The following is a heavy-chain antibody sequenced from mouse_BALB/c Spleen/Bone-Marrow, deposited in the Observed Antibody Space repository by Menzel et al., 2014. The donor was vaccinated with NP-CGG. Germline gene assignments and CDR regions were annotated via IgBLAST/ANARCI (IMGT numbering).Heavy chain of an antibody. Sequence: QVQLQQPGAEVMRPGSSVNISCMASGYAFSNYGMNWVKQRPGQGLEWIGQIYPGDGDTNYNGKFKGRVTLTADKSSSTAYMQLSSLTSEDSAVYFCASVYDYGRGYAMDYWGQGTSVTVSS. CDR3: ASVYDYGRGYAMDY. J-gene: IGHJ4*01. D-gene: IGHD2-4*01. CDR2: IYPGDGDT. CDR1: GYAFSNYG. V-gene: IGHV1-80*01.